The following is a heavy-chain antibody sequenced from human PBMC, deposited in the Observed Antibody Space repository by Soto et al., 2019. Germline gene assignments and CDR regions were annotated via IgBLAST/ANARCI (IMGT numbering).Heavy chain of an antibody. CDR1: GDTFTDYY. V-gene: IGHV1-46*01. J-gene: IGHJ4*02. CDR2: VNPSGGHS. Sequence: QVQLMQSGAEVKKPGASVKVSCKASGDTFTDYYIHWVRQAPGQGLEWMGTVNPSGGHSTYAQHFLGRVTITRDTSTSTPCMGMTSLTSDGTAIYYCARGGHVVVVTAALDYWGQGTLVTVSS. CDR3: ARGGHVVVVTAALDY. D-gene: IGHD2-21*02.